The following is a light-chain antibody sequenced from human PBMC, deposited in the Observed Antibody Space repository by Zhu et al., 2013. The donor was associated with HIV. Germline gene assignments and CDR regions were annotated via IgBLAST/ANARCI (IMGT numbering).Light chain of an antibody. CDR3: CSYAGDSTYV. CDR1: SSDVGGYNY. V-gene: IGLV2-11*01. Sequence: QSALTQPRSVSGSPGQSVTISCTGTSSDVGGYNYVSWYLQHPGKAPKLMIYEVTNRPSGVSDRFSGSKSGKTASLTISGLQAEDEADYYCCSYAGDSTYVFGTGTTVTVL. CDR2: EVT. J-gene: IGLJ1*01.